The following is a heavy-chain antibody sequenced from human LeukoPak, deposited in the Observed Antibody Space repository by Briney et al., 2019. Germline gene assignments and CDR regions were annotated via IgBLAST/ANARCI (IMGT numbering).Heavy chain of an antibody. J-gene: IGHJ4*02. Sequence: SETLSLTCTVSGGSVSSGSYYWSWIRQPPGKGLEWIAYIYYSGSTNYSPSLKSRVTISVDTSKNQFSLKLSSVTAADTAVYYCARESMVRGVIGYWGQGTLVTVSS. CDR3: ARESMVRGVIGY. D-gene: IGHD3-10*01. CDR2: IYYSGST. CDR1: GGSVSSGSYY. V-gene: IGHV4-61*01.